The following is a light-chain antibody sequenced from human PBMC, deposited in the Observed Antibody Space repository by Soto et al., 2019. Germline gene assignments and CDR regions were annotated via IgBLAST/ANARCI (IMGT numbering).Light chain of an antibody. V-gene: IGKV3-11*01. CDR1: QSVSSS. Sequence: EIVLTQSPATLSLSPGERATLSCRASQSVSSSLAWYQHKPGQAPRLLIYATSHRATDIPTRFSGSGSETDFKLTISSLEPEDFAVYYCQHRSDWPPSLTFGGGTQVEIK. CDR3: QHRSDWPPSLT. CDR2: ATS. J-gene: IGKJ4*01.